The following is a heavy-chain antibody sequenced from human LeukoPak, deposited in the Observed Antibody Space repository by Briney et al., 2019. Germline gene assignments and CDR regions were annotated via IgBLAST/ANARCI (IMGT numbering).Heavy chain of an antibody. J-gene: IGHJ4*02. V-gene: IGHV3-23*01. Sequence: PGGSLRLSCAASGFTFARYAVSWVRQAPGKGLEWVCTTGISSVNTRCGDSVNGRFTISRDNSKNTLDLQMNNLRVNDTAVYYFAKGAGFGKQPRAYYVDNWCQGTLVAVSS. CDR2: TGISSVNT. CDR1: GFTFARYA. D-gene: IGHD1-26*01. CDR3: AKGAGFGKQPRAYYVDN.